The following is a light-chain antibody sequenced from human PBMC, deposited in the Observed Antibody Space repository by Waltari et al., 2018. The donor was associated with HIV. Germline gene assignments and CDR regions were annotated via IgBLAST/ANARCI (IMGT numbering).Light chain of an antibody. CDR1: TSNTGTSY. J-gene: IGLJ3*02. CDR3: GTWDISLNAGV. Sequence: QSVFTQPPSVSAAPGQTVTISCSGRTSNTGTSYGLWYQQFPGAAPKLLIFEKNKRPSGIPDRFSGSKSGTSATLDITGLQTGDEGDYYCGTWDISLNAGVFGGGTKLTVL. V-gene: IGLV1-51*02. CDR2: EKN.